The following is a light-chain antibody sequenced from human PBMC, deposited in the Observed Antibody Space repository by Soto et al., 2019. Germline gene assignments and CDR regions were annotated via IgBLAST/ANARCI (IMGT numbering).Light chain of an antibody. CDR1: TRDPGGYNY. J-gene: IGLJ1*01. CDR3: CSSAGSYNLSL. CDR2: DVT. V-gene: IGLV2-11*02. Sequence: QSVLTQPRSVSRTPGQSVTISCTGTTRDPGGYNYVSWYQHHPGKAPKVLIYDVTKRPSGVPDLFSGSKSGNTASLTISGLQAEDDGDYFCCSSAGSYNLSLFGAGPKVTV.